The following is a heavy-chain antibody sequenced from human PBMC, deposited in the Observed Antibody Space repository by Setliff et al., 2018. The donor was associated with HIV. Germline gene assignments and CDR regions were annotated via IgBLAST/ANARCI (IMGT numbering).Heavy chain of an antibody. Sequence: GASVKVSCKVSGSTLSEVAMHWVRQAPGQGLEWMGWINTNSGDTNYAQKFQGRVTMTRDTSISTAYMELTRLRSDDTAVYYCARGLTTVTAVDYWGHGPLVTVSS. CDR3: ARGLTTVTAVDY. D-gene: IGHD4-17*01. CDR1: GSTLSEVA. V-gene: IGHV1-2*02. CDR2: INTNSGDT. J-gene: IGHJ4*01.